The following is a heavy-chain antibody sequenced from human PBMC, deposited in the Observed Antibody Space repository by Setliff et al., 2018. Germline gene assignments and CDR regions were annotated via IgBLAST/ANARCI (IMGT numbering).Heavy chain of an antibody. D-gene: IGHD3-10*01. V-gene: IGHV3-9*01. J-gene: IGHJ4*02. CDR3: VRDWASGDDH. Sequence: GGSLRLSCAASGFPLYDYAMHWVRQAPEKGLEWVAGINWDGGNKVYVDSVKGRFTISRDNAKNSLFLQMNILEVEDTAVYYCVRDWASGDDHWGRGTLVTVPQ. CDR1: GFPLYDYA. CDR2: INWDGGNK.